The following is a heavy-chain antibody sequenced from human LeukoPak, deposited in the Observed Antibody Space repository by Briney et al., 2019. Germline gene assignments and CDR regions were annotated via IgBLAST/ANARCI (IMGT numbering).Heavy chain of an antibody. CDR3: ARDPYGGNHEDY. J-gene: IGHJ4*02. V-gene: IGHV1-69*13. Sequence: SVKVSCKASGYTFTTYDISWVRQAPGQGLEWMGGIIPILGTANYAQKFQGRVTITADESTSTAYMELSSLRSEDTAVYYCARDPYGGNHEDYWGQGTLVTVSS. D-gene: IGHD4-23*01. CDR2: IIPILGTA. CDR1: GYTFTTYD.